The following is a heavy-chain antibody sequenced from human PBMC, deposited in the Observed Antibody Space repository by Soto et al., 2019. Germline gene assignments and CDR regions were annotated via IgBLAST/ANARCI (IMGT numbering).Heavy chain of an antibody. CDR3: ARGEDAFFYYGLDV. CDR1: GGSISGSY. CDR2: IHYSGST. Sequence: SETLSLTCTVSGGSISGSYWSWIRQTPGKVLEWVGYIHYSGSTNYNPSLKSRVTMSVDSAKSQFSLKLTSVTAADTAVYYCARGEDAFFYYGLDVWGQGITVTVSS. V-gene: IGHV4-59*01. J-gene: IGHJ6*02.